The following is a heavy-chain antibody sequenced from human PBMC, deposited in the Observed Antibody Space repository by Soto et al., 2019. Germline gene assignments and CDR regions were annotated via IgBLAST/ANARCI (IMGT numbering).Heavy chain of an antibody. Sequence: SETLSLTCTVSGGSISSGDYYWSWIRQPPGKGLEWIGYIYYSGSTYYNPSLKSRVTISVDTSKNQFSLKLSSVTAADTAVYYCARVPSRSGFVDYWGQGTLVTVYS. D-gene: IGHD1-26*01. CDR2: IYYSGST. J-gene: IGHJ4*02. CDR1: GGSISSGDYY. V-gene: IGHV4-30-4*01. CDR3: ARVPSRSGFVDY.